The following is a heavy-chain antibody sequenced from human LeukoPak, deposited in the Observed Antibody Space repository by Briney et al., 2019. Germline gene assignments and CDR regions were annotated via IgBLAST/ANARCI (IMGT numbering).Heavy chain of an antibody. CDR2: INPSGGST. Sequence: GASVKVSCKASGYTFTSYYMHWVRQAPGQGLEWMGIINPSGGSTSYAQKFQGRVTMTRDMSTSTAYMELSRLRSDDTAVYYCARVEYYDFWSGFSIFDYWGQGTLVTVSS. CDR3: ARVEYYDFWSGFSIFDY. D-gene: IGHD3-3*01. J-gene: IGHJ4*02. V-gene: IGHV1-46*01. CDR1: GYTFTSYY.